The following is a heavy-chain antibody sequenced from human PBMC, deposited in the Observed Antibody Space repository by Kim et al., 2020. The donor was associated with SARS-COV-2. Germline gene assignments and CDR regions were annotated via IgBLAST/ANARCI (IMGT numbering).Heavy chain of an antibody. V-gene: IGHV3-30*04. CDR3: ASFYYCSSTSCYINYYGMDV. J-gene: IGHJ6*02. CDR1: GFTFSSYA. D-gene: IGHD2-2*02. Sequence: GGSLRLSCAASGFTFSSYAMHWVRQAPGKGLEWVAVISYDGSNKYYADSVKDRFTISRDNSKNTLYLQMNSLRAEDTAVYYCASFYYCSSTSCYINYYGMDVWGQGTTVTVSS. CDR2: ISYDGSNK.